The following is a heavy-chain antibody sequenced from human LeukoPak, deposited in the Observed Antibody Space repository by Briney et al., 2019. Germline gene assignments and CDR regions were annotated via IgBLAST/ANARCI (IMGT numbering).Heavy chain of an antibody. D-gene: IGHD6-19*01. CDR1: GYTFTTFA. CDR3: AKPTSSGWSSFDC. V-gene: IGHV1-3*01. Sequence: ASVKVSCKASGYTFTTFAMHWVRQAPGQRLEWMGWINAANDNTKYSQKFQGRVTITTDTSASTAYMELSSLRFEDTSVYYCAKPTSSGWSSFDCWGQGTLVTVSS. CDR2: INAANDNT. J-gene: IGHJ4*02.